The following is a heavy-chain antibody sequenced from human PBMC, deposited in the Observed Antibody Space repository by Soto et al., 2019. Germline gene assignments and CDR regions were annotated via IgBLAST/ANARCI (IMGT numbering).Heavy chain of an antibody. J-gene: IGHJ4*02. CDR2: INWKSDI. V-gene: IGHV3-9*01. D-gene: IGHD3-16*01. CDR1: EFTFDDNA. CDR3: AISQDRGGRTTFIY. Sequence: PGGSLRLSCAVSEFTFDDNAMHWVRQAPEKGLEWVSGINWKSDIGYADSVKGLFTISRDNAENSLYLQMNSLRAEDTALYYCAISQDRGGRTTFIYWGQGTQVTVSS.